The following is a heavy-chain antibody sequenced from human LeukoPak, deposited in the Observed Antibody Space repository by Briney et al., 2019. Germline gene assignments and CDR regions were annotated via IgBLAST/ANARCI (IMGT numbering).Heavy chain of an antibody. CDR3: ARGRGAFLEWLDDYYYYGLDV. V-gene: IGHV1-18*01. CDR2: ISAYNGNT. J-gene: IGHJ6*02. D-gene: IGHD3-3*02. Sequence: GASVKVSCKASGYTFTTYGISWVRQAPGQGLEWMGWISAYNGNTNYAQKLQGRVTMTTDTSTSTAYMELRSRRSDDTAVYYCARGRGAFLEWLDDYYYYGLDVWGQGTTVTVSS. CDR1: GYTFTTYG.